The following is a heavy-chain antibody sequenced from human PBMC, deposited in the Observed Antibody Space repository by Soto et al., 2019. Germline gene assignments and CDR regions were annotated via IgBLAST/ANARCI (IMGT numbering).Heavy chain of an antibody. CDR1: GFSFSSFS. J-gene: IGHJ4*02. V-gene: IGHV3-23*01. Sequence: EVQLLESGGGLVQPGGFLRIFRAASGFSFSSFSIVLVPQASGKGLVWVSVFRGRGGSLYFADPVKGRFTIFRDNSKNVLSLEMNSLRAEDTSAYFCAKGSIEYSASVQNWGQGTLVVVSS. CDR3: AKGSIEYSASVQN. CDR2: FRGRGGSL. D-gene: IGHD5-12*01.